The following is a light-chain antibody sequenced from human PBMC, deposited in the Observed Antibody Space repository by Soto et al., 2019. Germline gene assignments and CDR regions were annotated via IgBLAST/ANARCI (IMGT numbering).Light chain of an antibody. J-gene: IGKJ1*01. V-gene: IGKV3-11*01. CDR2: NAA. CDR3: QQRSNWPWT. CDR1: QSISSS. Sequence: EIVLTQSPVTLSLSPGERDTLSCRASQSISSSLAWYQQKPGQAPRILIYNAANRATGIPARFSCSGSGTDFTLTISSLEPEDFAVYYCQQRSNWPWTFGQGTKVEIK.